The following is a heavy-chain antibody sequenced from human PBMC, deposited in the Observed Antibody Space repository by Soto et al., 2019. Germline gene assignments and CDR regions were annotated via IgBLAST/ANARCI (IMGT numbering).Heavy chain of an antibody. J-gene: IGHJ6*02. Sequence: EVQLLESGGGLVQPGGSLRLSCAASGFTFSSYAMSWVRQAPGKGLEWVSAISGSGGSTYYADSVEGLFTISRDNSKNTLYLQMNSLRAEDTAVYYCEKGDFGETIYYYYFGMDVWGQGTTVTVSS. D-gene: IGHD3-10*01. CDR1: GFTFSSYA. CDR2: ISGSGGST. V-gene: IGHV3-23*01. CDR3: EKGDFGETIYYYYFGMDV.